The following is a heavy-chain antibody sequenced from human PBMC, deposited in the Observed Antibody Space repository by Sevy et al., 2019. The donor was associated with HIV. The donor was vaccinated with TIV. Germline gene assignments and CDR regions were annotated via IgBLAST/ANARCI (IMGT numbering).Heavy chain of an antibody. J-gene: IGHJ4*02. Sequence: GGSLRLSCVASGFTYSMNWVRQAPGNGLEWVSYISDSSATIHYADSVTGRFTNSRDNAKNSLYLQMNTLRAEDTAVYYCASQRGGYERLYYFDSWGQGTLVTVSS. V-gene: IGHV3-48*01. CDR3: ASQRGGYERLYYFDS. CDR1: GFTYS. CDR2: ISDSSATI. D-gene: IGHD5-12*01.